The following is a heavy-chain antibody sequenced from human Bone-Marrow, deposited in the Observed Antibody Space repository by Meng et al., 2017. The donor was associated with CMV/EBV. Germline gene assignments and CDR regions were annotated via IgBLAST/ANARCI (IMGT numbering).Heavy chain of an antibody. CDR1: GFTFSSYA. V-gene: IGHV3-30*04. CDR2: ISYDGSNK. D-gene: IGHD2-2*01. CDR3: AKFFKGSSTSCHRCDAFDI. Sequence: GGSLRLSCAASGFTFSSYAMHWVRQAPGKGLEWVAVISYDGSNKYYADSVKGRFTISRDNSKNTLYLQMNSLRAEDTAVYYCAKFFKGSSTSCHRCDAFDIWGQGTMVTASS. J-gene: IGHJ3*02.